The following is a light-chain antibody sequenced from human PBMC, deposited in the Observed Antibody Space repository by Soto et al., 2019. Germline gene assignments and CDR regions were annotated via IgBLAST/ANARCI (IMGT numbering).Light chain of an antibody. CDR3: SSYTSSSPRV. Sequence: QSVLTQPASVSGSPGQSITIPCTGTSSDVGGYNYVSWYQQHPGKAPKLMIYEVSNRPSGVSNRFSGSKSGNTASLTISGLQAEDEADYYCSSYTSSSPRVFGTGTKVTV. V-gene: IGLV2-14*01. J-gene: IGLJ1*01. CDR1: SSDVGGYNY. CDR2: EVS.